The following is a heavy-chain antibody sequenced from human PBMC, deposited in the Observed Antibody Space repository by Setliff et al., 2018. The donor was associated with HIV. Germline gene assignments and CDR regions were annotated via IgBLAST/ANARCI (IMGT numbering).Heavy chain of an antibody. J-gene: IGHJ3*02. V-gene: IGHV4-31*03. CDR1: GGSIRTGDYY. D-gene: IGHD2-2*01. Sequence: SETLSLTCTVSGGSIRTGDYYWNWMRQRPGKGLEWIGYIHYSGNTYPNPALKSRLIISMDTSKNQFSLRMTSVTAADTAVYHCARFKSPYCSSRHCYLGAVDIWGQGAMVT. CDR3: ARFKSPYCSSRHCYLGAVDI. CDR2: IHYSGNT.